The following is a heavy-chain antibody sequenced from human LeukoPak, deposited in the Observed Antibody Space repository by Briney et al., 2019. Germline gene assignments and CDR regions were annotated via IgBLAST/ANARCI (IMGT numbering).Heavy chain of an antibody. CDR1: GYTFNKHG. D-gene: IGHD6-19*01. V-gene: IGHV1-18*04. Sequence: ASVKVSCKASGYTFNKHGITWVRQAPGQGLERMGWISAYNGDTKYGQKFQGRVTLLTDTSASTAYMELRSLRSDDTAVYYCARGPSNTSGWSPYFDYWGQGALVTVSS. J-gene: IGHJ4*02. CDR2: ISAYNGDT. CDR3: ARGPSNTSGWSPYFDY.